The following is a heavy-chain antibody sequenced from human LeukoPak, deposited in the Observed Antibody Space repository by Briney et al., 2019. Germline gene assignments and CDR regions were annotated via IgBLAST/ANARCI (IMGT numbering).Heavy chain of an antibody. D-gene: IGHD6-13*01. Sequence: GGSLRLSCAASGFTFSSYGMHWVRQAPGKGLEWVAVISYDGSNKYYADSVKGRFTISRDNSKNTLYLQMNSLRAEDTAVYYCAKPGRDVAAAGTGDYWGQGTLVTVSS. V-gene: IGHV3-30*18. CDR1: GFTFSSYG. CDR2: ISYDGSNK. J-gene: IGHJ4*02. CDR3: AKPGRDVAAAGTGDY.